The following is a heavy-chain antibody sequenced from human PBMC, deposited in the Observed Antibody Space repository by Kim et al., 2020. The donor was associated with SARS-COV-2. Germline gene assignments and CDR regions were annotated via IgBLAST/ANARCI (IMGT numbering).Heavy chain of an antibody. CDR3: ARALLSSCWEGMDV. J-gene: IGHJ6*02. D-gene: IGHD6-19*01. V-gene: IGHV1-69*06. Sequence: SVKVSCKASGGTFSSHAISWVRQAPGQGLEYMGGIIPIFGTANYAQKFQGRVTITADKSTSTAYIELRSLRSEDTAVYYCARALLSSCWEGMDVWGQGTTVTVSS. CDR2: IIPIFGTA. CDR1: GGTFSSHA.